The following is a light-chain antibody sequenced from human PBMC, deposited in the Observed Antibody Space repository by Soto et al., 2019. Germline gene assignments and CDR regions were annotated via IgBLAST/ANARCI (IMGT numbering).Light chain of an antibody. CDR2: DAS. V-gene: IGKV1-33*01. CDR1: QDISNY. Sequence: DIQMTQSPSSLSASVGDRVTITCQASQDISNYLNWYRQKPGKAPKLLIYDASNLETGVPSRFSGSGSGTDFTFTISSLQLEDIVTYYCQKYDNLPITSGQGTRLKIK. J-gene: IGKJ5*01. CDR3: QKYDNLPIT.